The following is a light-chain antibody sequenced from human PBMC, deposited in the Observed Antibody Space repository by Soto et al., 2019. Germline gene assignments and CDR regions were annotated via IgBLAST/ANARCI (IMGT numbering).Light chain of an antibody. J-gene: IGLJ1*01. Sequence: QSALTQPASVSGSPGQSITISCTGTSSDVGGYNYVSWYQQHPGKAPKLMIYEVSNRPSGVSNRFSGSKSRNTASLTISGLQAEDEADYYCSSYTSSSTYVFGTGTKGTVL. CDR1: SSDVGGYNY. V-gene: IGLV2-14*01. CDR2: EVS. CDR3: SSYTSSSTYV.